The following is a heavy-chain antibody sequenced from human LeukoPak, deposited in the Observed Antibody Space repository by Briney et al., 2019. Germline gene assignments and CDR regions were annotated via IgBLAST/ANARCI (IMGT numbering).Heavy chain of an antibody. CDR1: GGSLSNYY. J-gene: IGHJ4*02. CDR2: IYYSGST. Sequence: SETLSLTCTVSGGSLSNYYWSWIRQPPGKGLEWIGYIYYSGSTNYNPSLKSRVTISVDTSKNQFSLKVSSVTAADTAVYYCASNYYGSGSLDYWGQGNLVTVSS. V-gene: IGHV4-59*08. CDR3: ASNYYGSGSLDY. D-gene: IGHD3-10*01.